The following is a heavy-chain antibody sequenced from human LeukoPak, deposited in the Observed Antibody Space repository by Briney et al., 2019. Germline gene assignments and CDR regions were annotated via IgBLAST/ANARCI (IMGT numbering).Heavy chain of an antibody. CDR2: IYHSGST. J-gene: IGHJ6*02. CDR1: GGSISSSNW. CDR3: ARVAITMVRGNAMDV. V-gene: IGHV4-4*02. D-gene: IGHD3-10*01. Sequence: SETLSLTCAVSGGSISSSNWWSWVRQPPGKGLEWIGEIYHSGSTNYNPSLKSRVTISVDKSKNQFSLKLSSVTAADTAVYYCARVAITMVRGNAMDVWGQGTTVTVSS.